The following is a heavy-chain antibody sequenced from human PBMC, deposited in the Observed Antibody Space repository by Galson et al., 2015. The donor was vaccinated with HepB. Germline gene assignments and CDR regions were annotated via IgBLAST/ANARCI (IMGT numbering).Heavy chain of an antibody. Sequence: SLRLSCAASGFTFSSYGMHWVRQAPGKGLEWVAVISYDGSNKYYADSVKGRFTISRDNSKNTLYLQMNSLRAEDTAVYYCAKIGVRFLEWLPTDWGQGTLVTVSS. D-gene: IGHD3-3*01. V-gene: IGHV3-30*18. CDR1: GFTFSSYG. J-gene: IGHJ4*02. CDR2: ISYDGSNK. CDR3: AKIGVRFLEWLPTD.